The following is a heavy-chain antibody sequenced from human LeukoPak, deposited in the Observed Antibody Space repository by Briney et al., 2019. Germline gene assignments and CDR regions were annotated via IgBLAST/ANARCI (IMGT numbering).Heavy chain of an antibody. V-gene: IGHV3-74*01. J-gene: IGHJ6*02. CDR3: ARDLRGSSYNAMDV. Sequence: PGGSLRLSCAASGFTFSAHWMHWVRQVPGKGLEWVLRIDGYGMTTGYADSVKGRFTISRDNAKNTLYLQMNSLRAEDTAVYYCARDLRGSSYNAMDVWGQGTTVTVSS. D-gene: IGHD3-10*01. CDR1: GFTFSAHW. CDR2: IDGYGMTT.